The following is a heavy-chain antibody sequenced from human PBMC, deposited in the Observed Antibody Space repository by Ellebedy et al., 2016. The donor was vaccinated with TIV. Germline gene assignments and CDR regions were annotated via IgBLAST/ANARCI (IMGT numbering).Heavy chain of an antibody. D-gene: IGHD3-10*01. CDR1: GFSFSNYW. CDR2: IKQDESEK. Sequence: GESLKISCAASGFSFSNYWTAWVRQAPGKGLEWVANIKQDESEKYYVDSVKGRFTISRDNAKNLLYLQMKSLGDEDTAMYYCVRDVFGGFFDYWGQGTLVTVSS. J-gene: IGHJ4*02. V-gene: IGHV3-7*01. CDR3: VRDVFGGFFDY.